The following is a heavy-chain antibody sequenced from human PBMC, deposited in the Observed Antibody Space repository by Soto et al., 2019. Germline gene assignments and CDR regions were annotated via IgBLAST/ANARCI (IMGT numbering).Heavy chain of an antibody. CDR1: GFTFRSYV. D-gene: IGHD3-16*01. Sequence: QVQLVESGGGVVQPGTSLRVSCVGSGFTFRSYVIHWVRQAPGKGLEWVALTSYDGSDKYYDDSVRGRFTISRDNSRNTVDLQMDSLRLEDTALYYCARWGTTGGLDVWGQGTLVSLSS. J-gene: IGHJ1*01. V-gene: IGHV3-30*19. CDR3: ARWGTTGGLDV. CDR2: TSYDGSDK.